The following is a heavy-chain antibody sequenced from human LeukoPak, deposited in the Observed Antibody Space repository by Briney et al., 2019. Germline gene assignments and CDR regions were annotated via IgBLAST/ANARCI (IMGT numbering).Heavy chain of an antibody. Sequence: PSETLSLTCAVYGGSFSGYYWSWIRQPPGKGLEWIGEINHSGSTDYNPSLKSRVTISVDTSKNQFSLKLSSVTAADTAVYYCARLPTTTTVVTHYYFDYWGQGTLVTVSS. D-gene: IGHD4-23*01. CDR2: INHSGST. CDR1: GGSFSGYY. CDR3: ARLPTTTTVVTHYYFDY. J-gene: IGHJ4*02. V-gene: IGHV4-34*01.